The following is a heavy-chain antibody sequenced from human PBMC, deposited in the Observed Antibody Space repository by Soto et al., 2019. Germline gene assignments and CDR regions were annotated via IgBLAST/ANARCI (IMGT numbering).Heavy chain of an antibody. J-gene: IGHJ6*02. CDR1: GYTFTSYD. CDR2: MNPNSGNT. CDR3: AGVGVTYYYYGMDV. D-gene: IGHD1-26*01. Sequence: ASVKVSCKASGYTFTSYDINWVRQATGQGLEWMGWMNPNSGNTGYAQKFQGRVTMTRNTSISTAYMELISLRSEDTAVYYCAGVGVTYYYYGMDVWGQGTTVTVSS. V-gene: IGHV1-8*01.